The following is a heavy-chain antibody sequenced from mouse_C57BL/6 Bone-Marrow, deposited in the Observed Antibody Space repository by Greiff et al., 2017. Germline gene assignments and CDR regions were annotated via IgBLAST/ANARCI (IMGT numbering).Heavy chain of an antibody. CDR3: ARNRGYDYDYFDY. D-gene: IGHD2-4*01. Sequence: QVQLKESGPGLVQPSQSLSITCTVSGFSFTSYGVHWVRQSPGKGLEWLGVIWSGGSTDYNAAFISRLSISKDNSKSQVFFKMNSLQADDTAIYYCARNRGYDYDYFDYWGQGTTLTVSS. J-gene: IGHJ2*01. CDR1: GFSFTSYG. CDR2: IWSGGST. V-gene: IGHV2-2*01.